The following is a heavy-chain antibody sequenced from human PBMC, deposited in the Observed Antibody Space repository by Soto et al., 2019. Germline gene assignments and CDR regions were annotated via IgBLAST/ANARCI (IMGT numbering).Heavy chain of an antibody. CDR2: VSYDATYE. D-gene: IGHD2-15*01. J-gene: IGHJ4*02. CDR1: GFTFRTYD. V-gene: IGHV3-30*18. CDR3: AKVSISKSSAVTFDS. Sequence: QVQLVESGGGMVQPGRSLRLSCAVSGFTFRTYDMHWVRQAPGKGLEWVAVVSYDATYENYADSVKGRFTVSRDNSKSTLYLQINSLRGEDTAVYYCAKVSISKSSAVTFDSWGRGTLVTVSS.